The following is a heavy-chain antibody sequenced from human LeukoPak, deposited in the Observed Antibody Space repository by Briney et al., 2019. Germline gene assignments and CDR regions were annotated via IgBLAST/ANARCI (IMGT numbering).Heavy chain of an antibody. V-gene: IGHV1-18*01. CDR3: ARIYYDSSGYYQATYYYYYYMDV. J-gene: IGHJ6*03. CDR2: ISAYNGNT. CDR1: GYTFTSYG. D-gene: IGHD3-22*01. Sequence: ASVKVSCKASGYTFTSYGISWVRQAPGQGLEWMGWISAYNGNTNYAQKLQGRVTMTTDTSTSTAYMELRSLRSDDTAVYYCARIYYDSSGYYQATYYYYYYMDVWGKGTTVTISS.